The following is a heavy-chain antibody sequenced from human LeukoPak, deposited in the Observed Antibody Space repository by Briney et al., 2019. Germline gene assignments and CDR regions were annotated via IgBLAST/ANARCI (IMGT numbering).Heavy chain of an antibody. D-gene: IGHD3-10*01. CDR2: LYHTGSI. V-gene: IGHV4-39*01. CDR3: SRLWFGGEGQ. J-gene: IGHJ4*02. CDR1: DGSITWSSCY. Sequence: PSETLSLTCTVSDGSITWSSCYGAWIRQPPGKGLEWIGSLYHTGSIYYNASLRSRVTISGNTSDNQFSLKLNSVTAADTAVYYCSRLWFGGEGQWGQGTLVTVSS.